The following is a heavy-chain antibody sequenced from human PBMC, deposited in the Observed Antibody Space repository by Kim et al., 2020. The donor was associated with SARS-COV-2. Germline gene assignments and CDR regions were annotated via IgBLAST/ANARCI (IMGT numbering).Heavy chain of an antibody. V-gene: IGHV3-21*01. CDR2: ISSRSSYI. Sequence: GGSLRLSCAASGLTFSIYSMNWVRQAPGKGLEWVSSISSRSSYIYYADSGKGRFTISRDNAKNSLYLQMNSLRAEDTAVYYCARDLRGFGELSYWGQGTLVTVSS. D-gene: IGHD3-10*01. CDR1: GLTFSIYS. J-gene: IGHJ4*02. CDR3: ARDLRGFGELSY.